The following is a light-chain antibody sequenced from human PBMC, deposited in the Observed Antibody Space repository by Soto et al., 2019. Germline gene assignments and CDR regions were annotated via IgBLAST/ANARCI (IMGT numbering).Light chain of an antibody. CDR2: RAS. CDR1: QTTIIS. CDR3: QQNYTDPT. Sequence: DIQLTQSPSSLSASVGVRVTITCPASQTTIISLNWYQQKPGEVPKLLIYRASNLQSEVPSRFSGRGSGTDFTLTISSLQPEDSTRYYGQQNYTDPTCGQGTKVEI. J-gene: IGKJ1*01. V-gene: IGKV1-39*01.